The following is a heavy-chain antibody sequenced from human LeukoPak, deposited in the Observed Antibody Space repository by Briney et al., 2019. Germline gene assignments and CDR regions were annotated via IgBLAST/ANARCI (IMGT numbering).Heavy chain of an antibody. J-gene: IGHJ4*02. V-gene: IGHV3-73*01. Sequence: PGGSLRLSCAASGFTFSGSGMHWVRQASGKGLEWVGRIRSKANSYATAYAASVKGRFTISRDDSKNTAYLQMNSLKTEDTAVYYCTTLYISGSQGANYWGQGTLATVSS. CDR1: GFTFSGSG. CDR3: TTLYISGSQGANY. CDR2: IRSKANSYAT. D-gene: IGHD6-19*01.